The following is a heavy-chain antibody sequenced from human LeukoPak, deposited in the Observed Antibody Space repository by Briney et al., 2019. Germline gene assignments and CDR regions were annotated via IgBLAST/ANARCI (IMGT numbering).Heavy chain of an antibody. CDR2: INHSGST. CDR3: ARTATTVTTIDY. J-gene: IGHJ4*02. Sequence: SETLSLTCAVYGGSFSGYYWSWIRQPPGKGLEWIGEINHSGSTNYNPSLKSRVTISVDTSKNQFFLELSSVTAADTAVYYCARTATTVTTIDYWGQGTLVTVSS. CDR1: GGSFSGYY. V-gene: IGHV4-34*01. D-gene: IGHD4-17*01.